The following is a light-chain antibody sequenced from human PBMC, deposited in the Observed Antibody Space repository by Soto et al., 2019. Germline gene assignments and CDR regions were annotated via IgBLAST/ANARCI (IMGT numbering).Light chain of an antibody. J-gene: IGKJ1*01. CDR3: QQYNSYDMWS. Sequence: DIQMTQSPSTLSASVGDRVTITCRASQGISKWLAWYQQKPGKAPKLLIYGASSLESGVPSSFSGSGSGTEFTLTISSLQPDDVATYCCQQYNSYDMWSFGQGNKVDLK. CDR2: GAS. V-gene: IGKV1-5*01. CDR1: QGISKW.